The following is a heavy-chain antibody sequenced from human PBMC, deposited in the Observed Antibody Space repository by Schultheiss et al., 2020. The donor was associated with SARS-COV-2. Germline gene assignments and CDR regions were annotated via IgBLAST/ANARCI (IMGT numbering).Heavy chain of an antibody. CDR3: VRAFPTVVTATVFYYYYGMDV. J-gene: IGHJ6*02. D-gene: IGHD4-23*01. CDR1: GFTFTSSA. CDR2: IVVGSGNT. V-gene: IGHV1-58*02. Sequence: SVKVSCKASGFTFTSSAMQWVRQARGQRLEWIGWIVVGSGNTNYAQKFQERVTVTGDMSTSTAYMEVSRLRYDDTAVYYCVRAFPTVVTATVFYYYYGMDVWGQGTTVTVAS.